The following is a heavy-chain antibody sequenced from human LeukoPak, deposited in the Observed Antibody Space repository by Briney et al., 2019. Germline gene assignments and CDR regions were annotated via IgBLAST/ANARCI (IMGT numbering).Heavy chain of an antibody. Sequence: APVKVSCKASGYTFTSYGISWVRQAPGQGLEWMGWINPNSGGTNYAQKFQGRVTMTRDTSISTAYMELSRLRSDDTAVYYCARDPGIAVAGFIDYWGQGTLVTVSS. CDR1: GYTFTSYG. CDR2: INPNSGGT. CDR3: ARDPGIAVAGFIDY. J-gene: IGHJ4*02. D-gene: IGHD6-19*01. V-gene: IGHV1-2*02.